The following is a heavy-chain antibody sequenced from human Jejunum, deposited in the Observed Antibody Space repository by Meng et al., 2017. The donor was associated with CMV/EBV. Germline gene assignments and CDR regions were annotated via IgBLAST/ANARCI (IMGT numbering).Heavy chain of an antibody. CDR1: GDSISSGDSY. V-gene: IGHV4-30-4*01. Sequence: CGVSGDSISSGDSYWSWIRQPPGKGLEWIGYIYESGSTSYNPSLESRVTISADTSKNQFSLKVMSVTAADTAVYYCAREGTNSYYFDYWGQGTLVTVSS. CDR2: IYESGST. D-gene: IGHD1-14*01. CDR3: AREGTNSYYFDY. J-gene: IGHJ4*02.